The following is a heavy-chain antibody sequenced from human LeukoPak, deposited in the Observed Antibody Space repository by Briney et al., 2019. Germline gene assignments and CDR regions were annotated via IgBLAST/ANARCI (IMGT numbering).Heavy chain of an antibody. D-gene: IGHD1-26*01. Sequence: PGGSLRLSCAASGFTFSSYSMNWVRQAPGKGLEWVSSISSSSYIYYADSVKGRFTISRDNSKNTLYLQMNSLRAEDTAVFYCAKDSVHSGSYYWDAFDVWGQGTMVTVSS. CDR3: AKDSVHSGSYYWDAFDV. J-gene: IGHJ3*01. CDR2: ISSSSYI. V-gene: IGHV3-21*04. CDR1: GFTFSSYS.